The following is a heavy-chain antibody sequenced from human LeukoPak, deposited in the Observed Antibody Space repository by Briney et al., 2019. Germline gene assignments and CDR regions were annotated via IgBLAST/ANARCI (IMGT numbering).Heavy chain of an antibody. Sequence: PSETLSLTCTVSGGSISSGDYYWSWIRQPPGKGLEWIGYIYYSGSTYYNPSLKSRVTISVDTSKNQFSLKLSSVTAADTAVYYCARGPYYDILTGYYKTEGGAFDIWGQGTMVTVSS. D-gene: IGHD3-9*01. CDR3: ARGPYYDILTGYYKTEGGAFDI. CDR2: IYYSGST. J-gene: IGHJ3*02. CDR1: GGSISSGDYY. V-gene: IGHV4-30-4*01.